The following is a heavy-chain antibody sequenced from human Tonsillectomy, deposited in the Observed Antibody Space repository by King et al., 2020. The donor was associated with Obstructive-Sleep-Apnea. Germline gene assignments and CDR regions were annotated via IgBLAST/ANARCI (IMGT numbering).Heavy chain of an antibody. Sequence: QLQESGPGLVKPSETLSLTCTVSGGSISSYYWSWIRQPPGKGLEWIGYIFYSGSTNYNPSLKSRFTISVDTSKNQFSLKLSAVTSADTAVYYCARAGQLRYFDIDYWGQGTLVTVSS. V-gene: IGHV4-59*01. CDR2: IFYSGST. J-gene: IGHJ4*02. CDR1: GGSISSYY. D-gene: IGHD3-9*01. CDR3: ARAGQLRYFDIDY.